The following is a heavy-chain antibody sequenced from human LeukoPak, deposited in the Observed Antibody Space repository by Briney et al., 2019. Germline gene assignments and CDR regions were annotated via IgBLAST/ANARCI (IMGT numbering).Heavy chain of an antibody. J-gene: IGHJ4*02. V-gene: IGHV3-23*01. D-gene: IGHD5-18*01. CDR3: ARQQDTTNPGY. Sequence: GGSLRLSCAASGFTFSSYAMSWARQAPGKGLEWVSGISGNGGGTYYADSVKGRFTISRDNSKNTLYLQMNGLRAEDTAVYYCARQQDTTNPGYWGQGTLVTVSS. CDR2: ISGNGGGT. CDR1: GFTFSSYA.